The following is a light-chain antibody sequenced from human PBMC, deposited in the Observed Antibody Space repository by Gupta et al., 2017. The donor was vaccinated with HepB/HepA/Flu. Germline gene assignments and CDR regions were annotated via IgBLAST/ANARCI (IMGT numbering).Light chain of an antibody. J-gene: IGLJ3*02. Sequence: QSALTKPASVSGSPGQSITTSCTGSIRDVGGYHYVSWYQQHPGKAPKLMIYYGSNRPSGVSNRFSGSKSGNTASLTISGLQAEDEADYYCSAYTTSSTVVFGGGTTLTVL. V-gene: IGLV2-14*01. CDR3: SAYTTSSTVV. CDR1: IRDVGGYHY. CDR2: YGS.